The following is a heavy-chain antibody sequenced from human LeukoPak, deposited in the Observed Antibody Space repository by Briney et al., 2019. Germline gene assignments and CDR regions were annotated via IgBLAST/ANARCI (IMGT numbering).Heavy chain of an antibody. CDR1: GGSISSYY. CDR3: ARGTVPAAIRKVSYGMDV. CDR2: IYYSGTT. Sequence: ASETLSLTCTVSGGSISSYYWSWIRQPPGKGLEWIGYIYYSGTTNYNPSLKSRVTISVDTSKNQFSLKLSSVTAADTAVYYCARGTVPAAIRKVSYGMDVWGQGTTVTVSS. D-gene: IGHD2-2*02. V-gene: IGHV4-59*12. J-gene: IGHJ6*02.